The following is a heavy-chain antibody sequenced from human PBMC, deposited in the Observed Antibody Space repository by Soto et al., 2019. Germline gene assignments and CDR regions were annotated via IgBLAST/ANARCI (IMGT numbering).Heavy chain of an antibody. J-gene: IGHJ6*02. CDR2: VHHSWGS. CDR1: GGSISSYY. V-gene: IGHV4-59*08. Sequence: QVQLQESGPGLVKPSETLSLSCTVSGGSISSYYWSWFRRSPGKRLEWIGYVHHSWGSSYNPSLQSRVAISLDTSTSPFSLTVPSVTATDTAVYYCARKGFGPLHGLVDVWGQGTTVTVSS. D-gene: IGHD3-10*01. CDR3: ARKGFGPLHGLVDV.